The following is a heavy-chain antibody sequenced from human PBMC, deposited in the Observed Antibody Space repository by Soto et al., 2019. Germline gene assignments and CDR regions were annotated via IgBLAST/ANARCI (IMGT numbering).Heavy chain of an antibody. CDR2: INHSGST. J-gene: IGHJ6*03. CDR1: GGSFSGYY. V-gene: IGHV4-34*01. Sequence: PSETLSLTCAVYGGSFSGYYWSWIRQPPGKGLEWIGEINHSGSTNYNPSLKSRVTISVDTSKNQFSLKLSSVTAADTAVYYCARGVLYYYYYYYMDVWGKGTTVTVSS. D-gene: IGHD2-8*01. CDR3: ARGVLYYYYYYYMDV.